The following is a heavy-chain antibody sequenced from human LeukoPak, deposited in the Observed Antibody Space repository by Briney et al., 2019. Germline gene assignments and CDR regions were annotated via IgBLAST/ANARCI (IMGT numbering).Heavy chain of an antibody. CDR2: IYYSGST. D-gene: IGHD3-3*01. V-gene: IGHV4-30-4*07. Sequence: SETLSLTCAVSGGSISSGGYSWSWIRQPPGKGLEWIGYIYYSGSTYYNPSLKSRVTISVDTSKNQFSLKLSSVAAADTAVYYCARSKVLRFLEWVPGYFDLWGRGTLVTVSS. CDR3: ARSKVLRFLEWVPGYFDL. CDR1: GGSISSGGYS. J-gene: IGHJ2*01.